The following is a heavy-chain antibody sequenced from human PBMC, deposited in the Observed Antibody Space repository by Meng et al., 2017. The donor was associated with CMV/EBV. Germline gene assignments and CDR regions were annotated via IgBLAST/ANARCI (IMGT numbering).Heavy chain of an antibody. D-gene: IGHD5-24*01. CDR3: ARELDGYTFDF. V-gene: IGHV1-46*01. CDR2: INPSGGST. J-gene: IGHJ4*02. CDR1: GYTFTRSY. Sequence: VRTAQSGADVKKPGAAAKVYCKSSGYTFTRSYLQWVGQSPGQGLEWMGIINPSGGSTIYAQKFQGRVSMTRDTSTSTVYMELSSLRSEGTAVYYCARELDGYTFDFRGQGTLVTVSS.